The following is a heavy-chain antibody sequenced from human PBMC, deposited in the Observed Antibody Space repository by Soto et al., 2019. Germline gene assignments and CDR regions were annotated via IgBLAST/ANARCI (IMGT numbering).Heavy chain of an antibody. CDR2: IIPIFGTA. V-gene: IGHV1-69*13. D-gene: IGHD2-21*02. CDR3: ARDPIPSIVAVTSNWFDP. CDR1: GGTFSSYA. J-gene: IGHJ5*02. Sequence: SVKVSCKASGGTFSSYAISWVRQAPGQGLEWMGGIIPIFGTANYAQKFQGRVTITADESTSTAYMELSSLRSEDTAVYYCARDPIPSIVAVTSNWFDPWGQGTLVTVSS.